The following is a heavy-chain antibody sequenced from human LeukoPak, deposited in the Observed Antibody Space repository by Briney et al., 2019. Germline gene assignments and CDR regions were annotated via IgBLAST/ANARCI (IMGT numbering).Heavy chain of an antibody. D-gene: IGHD3-10*01. V-gene: IGHV4-39*01. CDR2: INYSGST. J-gene: IGHJ3*02. CDR3: ARRFAPSRNDAFDI. CDR1: GGSVSSTTYY. Sequence: PSETLSLTCTVSGGSVSSTTYYWSWIRQPPGKGLEWIASINYSGSTYYNPSLKSRVTISVDTSKNQFSLKLSSVTASDTAVYYCARRFAPSRNDAFDIWGQGTMVTVSS.